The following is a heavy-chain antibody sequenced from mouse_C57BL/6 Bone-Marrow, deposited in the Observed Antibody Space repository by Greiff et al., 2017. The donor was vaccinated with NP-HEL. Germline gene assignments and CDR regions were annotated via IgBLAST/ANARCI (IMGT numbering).Heavy chain of an antibody. CDR1: GFTFSDYG. Sequence: EVQVVESGGGSVKPGGSLKLSCAASGFTFSDYGMHWVRQAPEKGLEWVAYISSGSSTIYYADTVKGRFTISRDNAKNTLFLQMTSLRSEDTAMYYCARRAWFAYWGQGTLVTVSA. CDR2: ISSGSSTI. J-gene: IGHJ3*01. CDR3: ARRAWFAY. V-gene: IGHV5-17*01.